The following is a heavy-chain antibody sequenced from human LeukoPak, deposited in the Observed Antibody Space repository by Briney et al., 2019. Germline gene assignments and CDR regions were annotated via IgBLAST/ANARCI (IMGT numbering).Heavy chain of an antibody. V-gene: IGHV1-18*01. Sequence: GASVKVSCKASGYTFTSYGISWVREAPGQGLEWMGWISAYNGNTNYAQKLQGRVTMTTDTSTSTAYMELRSLRSDDTAMYYCAIDPHGVVVPAASNWFDPWGQGTLVTVSS. CDR2: ISAYNGNT. CDR1: GYTFTSYG. D-gene: IGHD2-2*01. J-gene: IGHJ5*02. CDR3: AIDPHGVVVPAASNWFDP.